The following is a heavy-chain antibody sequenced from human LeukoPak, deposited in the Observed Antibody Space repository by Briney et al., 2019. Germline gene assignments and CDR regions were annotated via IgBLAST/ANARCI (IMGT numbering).Heavy chain of an antibody. V-gene: IGHV3-21*01. Sequence: PGRSLRLSCAASGFTFSSYGMHWVRQAPGKGLEWVSSISSSSSYIYYADSVKGRFTISRDNAKNSLYLQMNSLRAEDTAVYYCARSANSDAFDIWGQGTMVTVSS. J-gene: IGHJ3*02. CDR3: ARSANSDAFDI. D-gene: IGHD4/OR15-4a*01. CDR2: ISSSSSYI. CDR1: GFTFSSYG.